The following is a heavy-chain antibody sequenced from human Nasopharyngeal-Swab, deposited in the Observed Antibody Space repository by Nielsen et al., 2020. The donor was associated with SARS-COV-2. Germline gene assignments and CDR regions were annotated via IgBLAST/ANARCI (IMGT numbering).Heavy chain of an antibody. CDR3: ARAKNIVVAGVLVSYYYNYYMDV. CDR2: IYYSGST. J-gene: IGHJ6*03. CDR1: GGSISSSSYY. V-gene: IGHV4-39*07. D-gene: IGHD6-19*01. Sequence: SETLSLTCTVSGGSISSSSYYWGWIRQPPGKGLEWIGSIYYSGSTYYNPSLKSRVTISVDTSKNQFSLKLSSVTAADTAVYYCARAKNIVVAGVLVSYYYNYYMDVWGKGTTVTVSS.